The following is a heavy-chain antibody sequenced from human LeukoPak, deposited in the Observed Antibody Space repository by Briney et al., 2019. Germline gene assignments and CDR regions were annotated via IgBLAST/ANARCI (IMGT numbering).Heavy chain of an antibody. CDR2: IYTSGRT. J-gene: IGHJ5*02. D-gene: IGHD5-12*01. CDR3: ARDRYGYSGYDSYNWFDP. V-gene: IGHV4-61*02. Sequence: SQTLSLTCTVSGVSISSGSYYWSWMRQPAGKGLEWIVRIYTSGRTNYNPSLKSRVTISVDTSNNQFSLKLSSVTAADTAVYYCARDRYGYSGYDSYNWFDPWGQGTLVTVSS. CDR1: GVSISSGSYY.